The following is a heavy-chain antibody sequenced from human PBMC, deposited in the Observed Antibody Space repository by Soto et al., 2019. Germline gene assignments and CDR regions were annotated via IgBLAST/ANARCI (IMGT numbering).Heavy chain of an antibody. J-gene: IGHJ6*02. CDR3: AKELGVTIFGVAPNSYYYGMDV. V-gene: IGHV3-23*01. D-gene: IGHD3-3*01. CDR2: IGGSGTST. Sequence: GGSLRLSCAASGFTFSSYAMSWVRQAPGKGLEWVSVIGGSGTSTYYADSVKGRFTISRDNSKNTLYLQMNSLRAEDTAVYYCAKELGVTIFGVAPNSYYYGMDVWGQGTTVTVSS. CDR1: GFTFSSYA.